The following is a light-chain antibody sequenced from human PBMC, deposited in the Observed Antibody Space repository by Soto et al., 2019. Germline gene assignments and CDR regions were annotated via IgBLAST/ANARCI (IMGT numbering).Light chain of an antibody. J-gene: IGKJ5*01. Sequence: EIVLTQSPGTLSLSPGERATLSCRASQSVSSSYLAWYQQKPGQAPRLLIYGASSRATGIPARFSGSGSGTDFTFTISILEPEVFAVYYCQQYGSSPITFAQGTRREIK. CDR2: GAS. V-gene: IGKV3-20*01. CDR3: QQYGSSPIT. CDR1: QSVSSSY.